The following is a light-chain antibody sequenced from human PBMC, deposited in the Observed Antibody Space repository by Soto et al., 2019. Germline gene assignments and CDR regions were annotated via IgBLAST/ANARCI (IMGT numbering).Light chain of an antibody. Sequence: QSVLTQPPSVSGAPGQRVTISCTGSSSNIGAGYDVHWYQQLPGTAPKLLIYGNSNRPSGVPDRVSGSKSGTSASLAITGLQTEDEADYYCQSYDTSLSASVVFGTGTKLTVL. J-gene: IGLJ1*01. CDR2: GNS. CDR3: QSYDTSLSASVV. V-gene: IGLV1-40*01. CDR1: SSNIGAGYD.